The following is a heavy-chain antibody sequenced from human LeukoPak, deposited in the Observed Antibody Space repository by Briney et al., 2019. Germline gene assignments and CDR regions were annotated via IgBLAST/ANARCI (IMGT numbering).Heavy chain of an antibody. CDR3: ARGVRGSYGTDL. Sequence: PGGSLRLSCAASRFTFSSDWMHWVRQAPGQGLVWVSRINPAGSSSSYADSVKGRFTISRDNAMNTLYLHLNSLRAEDTAVYYCARGVRGSYGTDLWGQGTLVTVSS. D-gene: IGHD1-26*01. V-gene: IGHV3-74*01. CDR2: INPAGSSS. J-gene: IGHJ5*02. CDR1: RFTFSSDW.